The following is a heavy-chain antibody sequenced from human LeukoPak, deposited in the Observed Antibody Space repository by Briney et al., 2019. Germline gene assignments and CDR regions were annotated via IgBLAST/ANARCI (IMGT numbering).Heavy chain of an antibody. D-gene: IGHD2-15*01. CDR3: AKARNVVQSFFDY. CDR1: GFTVSSNY. Sequence: GGSLRLSCAASGFTVSSNYMSWVRQAPGRGLEWVSVIYSGGSTYYADSVKGRFTISRDNSKNTLYLQMNSLRAEDTAVYYCAKARNVVQSFFDYWGQGTLVTVSS. J-gene: IGHJ4*02. V-gene: IGHV3-66*01. CDR2: IYSGGST.